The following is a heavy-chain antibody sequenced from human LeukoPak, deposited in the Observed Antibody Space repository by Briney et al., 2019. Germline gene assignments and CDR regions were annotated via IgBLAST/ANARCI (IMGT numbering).Heavy chain of an antibody. CDR3: AKDGSSWYYYYYYYMDV. D-gene: IGHD6-13*01. J-gene: IGHJ6*03. CDR2: IWYDGSNK. CDR1: GFTFSSYG. Sequence: PGGSLRLSCAASGFTFSSYGVHWVRQAPGKGLEWVAVIWYDGSNKYYADSVKGRFTISRDNSKNTLYLQMNSLRAEDTAVYYCAKDGSSWYYYYYYYMDVWGKGTTVTVSS. V-gene: IGHV3-33*06.